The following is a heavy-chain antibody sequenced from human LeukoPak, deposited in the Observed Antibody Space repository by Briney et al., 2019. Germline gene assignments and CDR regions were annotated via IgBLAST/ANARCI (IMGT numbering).Heavy chain of an antibody. CDR1: GFTFSSYW. D-gene: IGHD3-22*01. CDR3: ARGTNTYYYDSSGYTDFDY. Sequence: PGGSLRLSCAASGFTFSSYWMGWVRQAPGKGLEWVANIKQDGSEKYYVDSVKGRFTISRDNAKKSLHLQMNSLRAGDTAVYYCARGTNTYYYDSSGYTDFDYWGQGTLVTVSS. CDR2: IKQDGSEK. J-gene: IGHJ4*02. V-gene: IGHV3-7*01.